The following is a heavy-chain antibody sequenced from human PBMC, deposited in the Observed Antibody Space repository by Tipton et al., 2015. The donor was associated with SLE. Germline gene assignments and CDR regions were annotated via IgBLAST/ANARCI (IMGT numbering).Heavy chain of an antibody. Sequence: TLSLTCTVSGGSISSYYWSWIRQPPGKGLEWIGYIYYSGSTYYNPSLKSRVTISVDTSKNQFSLKLSSVTAADTAVYYCARGSIAAPHWYFDLWGRGTLVTVSS. D-gene: IGHD6-6*01. J-gene: IGHJ2*01. CDR1: GGSISSYY. CDR3: ARGSIAAPHWYFDL. V-gene: IGHV4-59*04. CDR2: IYYSGST.